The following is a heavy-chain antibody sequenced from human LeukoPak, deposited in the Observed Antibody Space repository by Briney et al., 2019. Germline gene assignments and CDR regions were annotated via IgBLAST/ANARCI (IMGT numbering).Heavy chain of an antibody. D-gene: IGHD6-19*01. CDR2: IYYSGST. Sequence: SETLSLTCAVYGGSFSGYYWSWIRQPPGKGLEWIGYIYYSGSTNYNPSLKSRVTISVDTSKNQFSLKLSSVTAADTAVYYCARGTYSSGWYTWYMDVWGKGTTVTISS. CDR1: GGSFSGYY. J-gene: IGHJ6*03. CDR3: ARGTYSSGWYTWYMDV. V-gene: IGHV4-59*01.